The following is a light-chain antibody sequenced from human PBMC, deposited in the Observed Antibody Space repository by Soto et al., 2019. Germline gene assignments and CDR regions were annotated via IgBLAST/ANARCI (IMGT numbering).Light chain of an antibody. CDR1: QGISSY. CDR2: KAS. CDR3: QQYNSYSPT. V-gene: IGKV1D-8*03. J-gene: IGKJ1*01. Sequence: VIWMTQSPSLLSASTGDRVTISCRMSQGISSYLAWYQQEPGKAPKLLIHKASSLQSGVPSRFSGSGSGTDFTLTISSLHPDDFATYYCQQYNSYSPTFGQGTKVDIK.